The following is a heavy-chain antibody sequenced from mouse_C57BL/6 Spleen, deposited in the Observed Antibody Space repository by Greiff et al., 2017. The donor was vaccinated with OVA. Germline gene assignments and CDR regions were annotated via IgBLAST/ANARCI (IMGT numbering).Heavy chain of an antibody. CDR3: ARGTRLELGGY. J-gene: IGHJ2*01. D-gene: IGHD4-1*01. Sequence: QVQLQQPGAELVRPGSSVKLSCKASGYTFTSYWMHWVQQRPIQGLEWIGNIDPSGSETHYNQKVKDQATLTVDKSSNTPYLQLSSLTSEDSAVYDCARGTRLELGGYWGQGTTLTVSS. CDR2: IDPSGSET. V-gene: IGHV1-52*01. CDR1: GYTFTSYW.